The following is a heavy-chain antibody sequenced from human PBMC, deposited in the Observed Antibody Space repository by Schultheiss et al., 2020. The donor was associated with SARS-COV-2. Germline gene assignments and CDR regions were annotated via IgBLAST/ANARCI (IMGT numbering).Heavy chain of an antibody. CDR1: GGSFSGYY. J-gene: IGHJ6*02. D-gene: IGHD4-11*01. V-gene: IGHV4-59*08. CDR3: ARLTGYSNYARRGYYYYYYGMDV. CDR2: IYYSGST. Sequence: LSLTCAVYGGSFSGYYWSWIRQPPGKGLEWIGYIYYSGSTNYNPSLKSRVTISVDTSKNQFSLKLSSVTAADTAVYYCARLTGYSNYARRGYYYYYYGMDVWGQGTTVTVSS.